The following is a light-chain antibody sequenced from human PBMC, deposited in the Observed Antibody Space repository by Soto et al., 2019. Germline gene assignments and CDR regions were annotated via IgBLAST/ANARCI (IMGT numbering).Light chain of an antibody. J-gene: IGKJ1*01. CDR3: QQYFEWPPMT. CDR1: QSVSSN. V-gene: IGKV3-15*01. CDR2: GAS. Sequence: IVFTQSPVTLSLSPGERSTLSVRASQSVSSNLAWYQQKPGQAPRLLISGASTRAAGISDRFRGSGSGTEFTLTISSLRSEDSAIYYCQQYFEWPPMTFGQGTKVDI.